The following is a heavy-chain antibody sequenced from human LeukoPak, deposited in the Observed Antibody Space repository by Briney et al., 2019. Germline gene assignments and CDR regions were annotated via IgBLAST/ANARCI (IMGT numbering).Heavy chain of an antibody. J-gene: IGHJ4*02. D-gene: IGHD2-15*01. CDR1: GVTFSKYW. V-gene: IGHV3-74*01. CDR3: VREPYCSGGSCYTPGFDC. CDR2: IKNDGSST. Sequence: GSLRLSCAASGVTFSKYWMHWVRQAPGKGLMWVSRIKNDGSSTTYADSVKGRFTISRDNAKNTLYLQMNSLRAEDTAVYYCVREPYCSGGSCYTPGFDCWGQGTLATVSS.